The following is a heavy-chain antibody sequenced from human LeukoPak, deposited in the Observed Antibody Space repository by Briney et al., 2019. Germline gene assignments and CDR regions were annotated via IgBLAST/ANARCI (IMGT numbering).Heavy chain of an antibody. V-gene: IGHV3-43*02. CDR1: GFILHDYA. CDR2: ISGDGGST. Sequence: PGRSLTLSRAAPGFILHDYAIHSASHDPGNCLGWVSLISGDGGSTFYADSVKGRFTISRDKSKNSLYLQMNSLRSDDTALYYCARESESSGWYDYWGQGTLVTVSS. J-gene: IGHJ4*02. D-gene: IGHD6-19*01. CDR3: ARESESSGWYDY.